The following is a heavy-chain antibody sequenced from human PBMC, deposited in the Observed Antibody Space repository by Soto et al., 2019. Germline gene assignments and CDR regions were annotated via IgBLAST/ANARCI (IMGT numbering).Heavy chain of an antibody. CDR3: ARYFSVRGVFDF. Sequence: QVQLQESGPGLVKPSETLSLTCTVSGDSNTNCYWSWIRKPPGKGLEWMGFSYSSGSTRYNPSLKSRITMSLDTSTDQISQRLSSLAAAYTAVYYCARYFSVRGVFDFWGQGTQVTVSS. D-gene: IGHD3-10*01. V-gene: IGHV4-4*08. CDR2: SYSSGST. J-gene: IGHJ5*01. CDR1: GDSNTNCY.